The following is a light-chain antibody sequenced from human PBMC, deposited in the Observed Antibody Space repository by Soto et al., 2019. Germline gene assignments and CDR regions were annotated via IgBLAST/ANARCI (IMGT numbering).Light chain of an antibody. CDR2: EVT. Sequence: QSALTQPPSASGSPGQSVTISCTGTSSDGGGYDYVSWYQQHPGKAPKLMIYEVTIRPSGVSDRFSGSKSGNTASLTVSGLQAEDEADYYCSSYTGGNPSYVFGTGTKRTVL. J-gene: IGLJ1*01. V-gene: IGLV2-8*01. CDR3: SSYTGGNPSYV. CDR1: SSDGGGYDY.